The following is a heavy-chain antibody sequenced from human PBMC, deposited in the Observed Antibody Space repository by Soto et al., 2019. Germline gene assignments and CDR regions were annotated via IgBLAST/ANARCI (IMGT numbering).Heavy chain of an antibody. CDR2: IYYSGST. CDR1: GGSISSYY. J-gene: IGHJ5*02. D-gene: IGHD1-26*01. V-gene: IGHV4-59*01. CDR3: ARAWVGANDWFDP. Sequence: SETLSLTCTVSGGSISSYYWSWIRQPPGKGLEWIGYIYYSGSTNYNPSLKSRVTISVDTSKNQFSLKLSSVTAADTAVYYCARAWVGANDWFDPWGQGTLVTVSS.